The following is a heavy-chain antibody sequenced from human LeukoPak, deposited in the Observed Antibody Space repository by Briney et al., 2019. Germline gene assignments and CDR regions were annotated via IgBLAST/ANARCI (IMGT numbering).Heavy chain of an antibody. CDR1: GGSISSGSYY. CDR3: AREGPVVPVDYYYYYMDV. CDR2: IYTSGST. V-gene: IGHV4-61*02. J-gene: IGHJ6*03. Sequence: SETLSLTCTVSGGSISSGSYYWSWIRQPAGKGLEWIGRIYTSGSTNYNPSLKSRVTISVDTSKNQFSLKLSSVTAADTAVYYCAREGPVVPVDYYYYYMDVWGKGTTVTVSS. D-gene: IGHD2-2*01.